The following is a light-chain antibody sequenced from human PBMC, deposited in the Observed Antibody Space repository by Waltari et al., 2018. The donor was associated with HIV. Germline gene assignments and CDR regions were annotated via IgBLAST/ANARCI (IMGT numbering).Light chain of an antibody. CDR1: NIRSKS. CDR2: DVC. J-gene: IGLJ3*02. Sequence: SYVLTQPPSVSVAPGQTARITCGGSNIRSKSVHWYQQKPGQAPVLVVSDVCDLPSGIPARFSGSNSGSAATLTISGVEAGDEADYYCQMWDVRSDHFWVFGGGTKLTVL. V-gene: IGLV3-21*02. CDR3: QMWDVRSDHFWV.